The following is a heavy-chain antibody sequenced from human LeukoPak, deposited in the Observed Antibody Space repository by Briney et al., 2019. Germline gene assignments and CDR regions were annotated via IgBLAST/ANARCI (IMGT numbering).Heavy chain of an antibody. CDR1: GFTVSSIY. Sequence: GGSLRLSWAASGFTVSSIYMSWGRRAPGERLEGVSVIYSCGSTYYADPVKGRSTISRDNSKNTLSLQMNSLRAEDTAVYYCARDSQFHVPDAFDIWGQGTMVTVSS. CDR3: ARDSQFHVPDAFDI. J-gene: IGHJ3*02. D-gene: IGHD2-21*01. CDR2: IYSCGST. V-gene: IGHV3-66*03.